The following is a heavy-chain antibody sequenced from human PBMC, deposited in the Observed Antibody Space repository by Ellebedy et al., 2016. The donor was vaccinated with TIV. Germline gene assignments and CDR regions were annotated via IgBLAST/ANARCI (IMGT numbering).Heavy chain of an antibody. CDR2: IRADGGDK. D-gene: IGHD2-8*01. CDR1: GFSFSDYW. J-gene: IGHJ4*02. Sequence: PGGSLRLSCATSGFSFSDYWLAWVRQAPGKGLAWVANIRADGGDKYYLDSVKGRFTISRDDAETTTFLQMNSLRAEDTALYFCARVGRSPHKWSFDYWGQGTLVTVSS. CDR3: ARVGRSPHKWSFDY. V-gene: IGHV3-7*01.